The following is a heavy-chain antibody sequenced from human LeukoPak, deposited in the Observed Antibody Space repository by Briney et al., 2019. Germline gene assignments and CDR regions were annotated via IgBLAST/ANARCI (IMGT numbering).Heavy chain of an antibody. D-gene: IGHD3-10*01. CDR1: GYTFINYY. CDR3: ARDSSGIEVSSRPDY. CDR2: INPSADNT. Sequence: ASVKVSCKTSGYTFINYYMHWVRQAPGQGPEWMGVINPSADNTFYAQKFQGRVTMTRDTSTSTVCMELSSLRSDDTAVYYCARDSSGIEVSSRPDYWGQGTLVTVSS. V-gene: IGHV1-46*01. J-gene: IGHJ4*02.